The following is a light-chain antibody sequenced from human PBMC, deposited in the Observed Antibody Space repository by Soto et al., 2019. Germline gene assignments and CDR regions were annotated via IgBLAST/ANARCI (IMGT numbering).Light chain of an antibody. V-gene: IGKV3-15*01. Sequence: EIVMTQSPATLSVSPGERATLSRRASQSISSNLAWYQQKPGQAPRLLIYGASTRATGIPARFRGSGSGTDFTLTISSLQPEDFAAYYCQHYSNWPPWTFGQGTKVDIK. CDR3: QHYSNWPPWT. CDR2: GAS. J-gene: IGKJ1*01. CDR1: QSISSN.